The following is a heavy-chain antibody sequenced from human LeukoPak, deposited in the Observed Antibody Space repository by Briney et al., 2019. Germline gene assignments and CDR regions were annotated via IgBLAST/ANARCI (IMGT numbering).Heavy chain of an antibody. V-gene: IGHV1-3*01. CDR3: ARGLGSSWGPDFDY. J-gene: IGHJ4*02. CDR1: GYTFTNYA. D-gene: IGHD6-13*01. Sequence: ASVKVSCKASGYTFTNYAMHWVRQAPGQRLEWMGWISAGNGDTKYSQNFQGRVTITRDTSANTAYMELSSLRSEDTAVYYCARGLGSSWGPDFDYWGQGTLVTVSS. CDR2: ISAGNGDT.